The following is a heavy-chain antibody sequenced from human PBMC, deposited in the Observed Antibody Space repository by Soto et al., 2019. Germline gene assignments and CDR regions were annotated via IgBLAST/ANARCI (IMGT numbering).Heavy chain of an antibody. CDR1: GFTFSSYW. CDR3: ARDYGDYVWEHYYYYMDV. D-gene: IGHD4-17*01. V-gene: IGHV3-7*01. CDR2: IKQDGSEK. J-gene: IGHJ6*03. Sequence: EGSLRLSCAASGFTFSSYWMSWVRQAPGKGLEWVANIKQDGSEKYYVDSVKGRFTISRDNAKNSLYLQMNSLRAEDTAVYYCARDYGDYVWEHYYYYMDVWGKGTTVTVSS.